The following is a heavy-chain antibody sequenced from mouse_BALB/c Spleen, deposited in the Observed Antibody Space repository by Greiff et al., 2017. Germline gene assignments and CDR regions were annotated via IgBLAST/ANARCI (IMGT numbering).Heavy chain of an antibody. D-gene: IGHD4-1*02. CDR1: GFSLTSYG. J-gene: IGHJ4*01. Sequence: VKVVESGPGLVAPSQSLSITCTVSGFSLTSYGVHWVRQPPGKGLEWLGVIWAGGSTNYNSALMSRLSISKDNSKSQVFLKMNSLQTDDTAMYYCAPQLGRGAMDYWGQGTSVTVSS. CDR3: APQLGRGAMDY. CDR2: IWAGGST. V-gene: IGHV2-9*02.